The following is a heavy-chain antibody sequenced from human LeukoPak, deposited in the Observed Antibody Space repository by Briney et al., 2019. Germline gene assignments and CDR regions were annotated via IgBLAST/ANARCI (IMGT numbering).Heavy chain of an antibody. CDR3: ARDRLRGVYFDY. J-gene: IGHJ4*02. CDR1: GGSISSYY. CDR2: IYYSGST. V-gene: IGHV4-59*01. D-gene: IGHD3-10*01. Sequence: SETLSLTCTVSGGSISSYYWSWIRQPPGQGLEWIGYIYYSGSTNYNPSLKSRVTISVDTSKNQFSLKLSSVTAADTAVYYCARDRLRGVYFDYWGQGTLVTGSS.